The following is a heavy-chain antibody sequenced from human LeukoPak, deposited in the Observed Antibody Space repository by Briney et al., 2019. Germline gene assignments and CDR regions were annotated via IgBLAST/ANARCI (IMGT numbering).Heavy chain of an antibody. D-gene: IGHD6-13*01. CDR2: INHSGST. Sequence: SETLSLTCAVYGGSFSGYYWSWIRQPPGKGLEWIGEINHSGSTNYNPSLKSRVTISVDTSKNQFSLKLSSVTAADTAVYYCARAPPGSSWAFDYWGQGTLVTVSS. CDR3: ARAPPGSSWAFDY. CDR1: GGSFSGYY. V-gene: IGHV4-34*01. J-gene: IGHJ4*02.